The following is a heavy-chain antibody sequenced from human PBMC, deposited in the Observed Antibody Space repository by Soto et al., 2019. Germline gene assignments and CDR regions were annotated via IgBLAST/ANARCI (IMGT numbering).Heavy chain of an antibody. D-gene: IGHD3-10*01. CDR1: GFTFDDYT. CDR3: AKDNGSGSYSFDY. Sequence: PGGSLRLSCAASGFTFDDYTMHWVRQAPGKGLEWVSLISWDGGSTYYADSVKGRFTISRDNSKNSLYLQMNSLRTEDTALYYCAKDNGSGSYSFDYWGQGTLVTVSS. V-gene: IGHV3-43*01. J-gene: IGHJ4*02. CDR2: ISWDGGST.